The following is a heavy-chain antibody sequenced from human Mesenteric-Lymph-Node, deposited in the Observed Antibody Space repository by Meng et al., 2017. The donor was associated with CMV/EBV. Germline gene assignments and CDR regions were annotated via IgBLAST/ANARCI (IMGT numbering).Heavy chain of an antibody. V-gene: IGHV3-15*01. CDR3: TTDLYYIVATSDAFDI. D-gene: IGHD5-12*01. CDR2: IKSNTDGGTT. J-gene: IGHJ3*02. CDR1: GLTLSEAW. Sequence: GGSLRLSCAASGLTLSEAWMTWVRQAPGKGLERVGRIKSNTDGGTTDYTAPVEGRFTISRDDSQNTVYLQMNSLKTEDTAVYYCTTDLYYIVATSDAFDIWGQGTMVTVSS.